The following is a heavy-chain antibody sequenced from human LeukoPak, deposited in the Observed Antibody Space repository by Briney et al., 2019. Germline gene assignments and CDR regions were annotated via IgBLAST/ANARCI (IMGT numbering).Heavy chain of an antibody. CDR3: AKDPGSYYYYYYMDV. Sequence: PGGSLRLSCAASGFTFSSYAMSWVRQAPGKGLEWVSGISGSGGSTYYADSVKGRFTISRDNSNNTLYLQMNSLRAEDTAVYYCAKDPGSYYYYYYMDVWGKGTTVTVSS. J-gene: IGHJ6*03. V-gene: IGHV3-23*01. CDR2: ISGSGGST. CDR1: GFTFSSYA.